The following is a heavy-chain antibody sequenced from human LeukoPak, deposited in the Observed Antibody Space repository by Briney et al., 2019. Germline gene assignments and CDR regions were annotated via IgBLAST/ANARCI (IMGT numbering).Heavy chain of an antibody. CDR3: AREQWLSLDY. V-gene: IGHV3-33*08. CDR2: IWYDGSNK. CDR1: GFNLSDYG. J-gene: IGHJ4*02. D-gene: IGHD6-19*01. Sequence: GGSLRLSCGASGFNLSDYGMTWVRQAPGKGLEWVAVIWYDGSNKYYADSVKGRFTISRDNSKNTLYLQMNSLRAEDTAVYYCAREQWLSLDYWGQGTLVTVSS.